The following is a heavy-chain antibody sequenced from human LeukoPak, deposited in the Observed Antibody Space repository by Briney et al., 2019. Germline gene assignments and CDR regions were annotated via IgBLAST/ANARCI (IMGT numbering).Heavy chain of an antibody. V-gene: IGHV3-30*02. Sequence: GGSLRLSCAASGFTFSSYGMHWVRQAPGKGLEWVAFIRYDGSNKYYADSVKGRFTISRDNSKNTLYLQMNSLRAEDTAVSYCAKVSSSSWYSFDYWGQGTLVTVSS. CDR1: GFTFSSYG. CDR2: IRYDGSNK. D-gene: IGHD6-13*01. J-gene: IGHJ4*02. CDR3: AKVSSSSWYSFDY.